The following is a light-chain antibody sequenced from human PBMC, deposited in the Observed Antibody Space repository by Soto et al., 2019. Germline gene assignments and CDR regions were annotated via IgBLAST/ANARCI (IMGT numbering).Light chain of an antibody. J-gene: IGLJ1*01. CDR3: SSYTDVVTLEV. CDR2: DDN. Sequence: QSVLTQPPSVSAAPGQKVTISCSGSSSNIGGNSVSWYQQLPGTAPKLLIYDDNKRPSGIPDRFSGSKSGTSATLGITGFQTGDEADYYCSSYTDVVTLEVFGPGTKVTVL. CDR1: SSNIGGNS. V-gene: IGLV1-51*01.